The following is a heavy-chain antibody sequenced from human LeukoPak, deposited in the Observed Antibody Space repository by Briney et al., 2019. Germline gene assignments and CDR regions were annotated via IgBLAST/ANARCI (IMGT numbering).Heavy chain of an antibody. Sequence: SGTLSLTCAVSGASITSTYWSTWVRQPPGKGLEWIGEIHDSGSTNYNPSLKSRVTMSVDKSKNQFSLNLTSVTAADTVVYYCATRATAGPWWGQGTLVTVSS. J-gene: IGHJ4*02. V-gene: IGHV4-4*02. D-gene: IGHD6-13*01. CDR2: IHDSGST. CDR1: GASITSTYW. CDR3: ATRATAGPW.